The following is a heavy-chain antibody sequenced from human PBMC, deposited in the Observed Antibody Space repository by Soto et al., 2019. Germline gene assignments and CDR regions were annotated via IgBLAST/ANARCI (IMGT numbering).Heavy chain of an antibody. CDR3: ATQGVLQQIFHY. Sequence: SETLSLTCAVYGGSFSDYYWSWIRQPPGKGLEWIGEINHSGSTKYNPSLTSRATISVDTSKNQFSLKLSSVTAADTAVYYCATQGVLQQIFHYWGLGNLVTVSS. CDR1: GGSFSDYY. V-gene: IGHV4-34*01. D-gene: IGHD6-13*01. J-gene: IGHJ4*02. CDR2: INHSGST.